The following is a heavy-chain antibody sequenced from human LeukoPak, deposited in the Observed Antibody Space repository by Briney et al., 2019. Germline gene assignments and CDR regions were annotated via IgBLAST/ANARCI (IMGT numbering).Heavy chain of an antibody. Sequence: PGGSLRLSCAASGVTFSSYGMHRVRQAPPQGLERGAVIWYDGSNKYYADSAKSRFTISRDNSQNTPYLQMNSLRAEDTAAYYSPRDPDIVVVRAAMGSACDIWGQGTMVTVSS. CDR1: GVTFSSYG. D-gene: IGHD2-2*01. J-gene: IGHJ3*02. CDR3: PRDPDIVVVRAAMGSACDI. CDR2: IWYDGSNK. V-gene: IGHV3-33*01.